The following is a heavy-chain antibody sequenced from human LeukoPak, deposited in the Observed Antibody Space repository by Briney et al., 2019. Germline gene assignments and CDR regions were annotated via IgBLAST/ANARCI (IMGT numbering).Heavy chain of an antibody. CDR1: GFTVCTNY. CDR3: ARRRPSSWSFDY. Sequence: PGGSLRLSCAASGFTVCTNYMSWVLQAPGKGLEWVSIIYSGGSTYYADSVKGRFTISRDNSKNTLYLQMNSLRAEDTAVYYCARRRPSSWSFDYWGQGTLVTVSS. J-gene: IGHJ4*02. V-gene: IGHV3-53*01. CDR2: IYSGGST. D-gene: IGHD6-13*01.